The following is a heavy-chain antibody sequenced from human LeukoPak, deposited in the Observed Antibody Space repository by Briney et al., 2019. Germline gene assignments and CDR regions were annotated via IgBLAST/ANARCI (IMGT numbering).Heavy chain of an antibody. V-gene: IGHV3-7*03. CDR3: ARGGGLDV. CDR1: GFTFSSYW. CDR2: IDHNGNVN. D-gene: IGHD3-16*01. Sequence: GGSLRLSCAASGFTFSSYWMNWARKAPGKGLEWVASIDHNGNVNYYVDSVKGRFTISRDNAKNSLYLQMSNLRAEDTAVYFCARGGGLDVWGQGATVTVSS. J-gene: IGHJ6*02.